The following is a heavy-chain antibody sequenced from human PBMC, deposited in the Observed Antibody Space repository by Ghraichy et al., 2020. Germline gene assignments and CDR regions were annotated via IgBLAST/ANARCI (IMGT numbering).Heavy chain of an antibody. V-gene: IGHV3-43*02. CDR3: AKDIRIVGATRGFDS. D-gene: IGHD1-26*01. Sequence: ISGDGNYTYYADSVKGRFTLSRDNSKNSLYLQVNSLRTEDTALYYCAKDIRIVGATRGFDSWG. CDR2: ISGDGNYT. J-gene: IGHJ4*01.